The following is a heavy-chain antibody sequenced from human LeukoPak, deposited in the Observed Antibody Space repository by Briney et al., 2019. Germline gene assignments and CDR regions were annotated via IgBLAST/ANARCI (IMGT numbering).Heavy chain of an antibody. D-gene: IGHD2-2*01. CDR3: AREEGYCSSTSCYNWFDP. J-gene: IGHJ5*02. V-gene: IGHV4-31*03. CDR1: GGSISSGGYY. CDR2: IYYSGST. Sequence: KPSETLSLTCTVSGGSISSGGYYWSWIRQHPGKGLEWIGYIYYSGSTYYNPSLKSRVTISVDTSKNQFSLKLSSVTAADTAAYYCAREEGYCSSTSCYNWFDPWGQGTLVTVSS.